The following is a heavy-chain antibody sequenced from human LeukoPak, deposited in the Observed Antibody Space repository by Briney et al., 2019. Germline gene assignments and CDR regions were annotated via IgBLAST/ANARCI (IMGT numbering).Heavy chain of an antibody. D-gene: IGHD2-21*02. Sequence: GSLRLSCSASGFTFSNYAMSWVRQAPGKGLEWVSAISGSGGSTYYADSVKGRFTISRDNSKNTLYLQMNSLRAEDTAVYYCAKDAIVVVTAGFDCWGQGTLVTVSS. CDR2: ISGSGGST. CDR3: AKDAIVVVTAGFDC. J-gene: IGHJ4*02. CDR1: GFTFSNYA. V-gene: IGHV3-23*01.